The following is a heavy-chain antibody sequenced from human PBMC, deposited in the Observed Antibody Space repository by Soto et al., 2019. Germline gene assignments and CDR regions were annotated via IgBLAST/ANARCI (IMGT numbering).Heavy chain of an antibody. Sequence: GGSLRLSCAASGFTFSSYAMSWVRQAPGKGLEWVSAISGSGGSTYYADSVKGRFTISRDNSKNTLYLQMNSLRAEDTAVYYCAKDLFFFTVTTPYYFDYWGQGTLVTVSS. CDR2: ISGSGGST. V-gene: IGHV3-23*01. D-gene: IGHD4-4*01. J-gene: IGHJ4*02. CDR3: AKDLFFFTVTTPYYFDY. CDR1: GFTFSSYA.